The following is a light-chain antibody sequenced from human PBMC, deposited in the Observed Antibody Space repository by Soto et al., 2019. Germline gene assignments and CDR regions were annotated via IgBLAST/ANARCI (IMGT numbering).Light chain of an antibody. CDR2: EVS. Sequence: LTQPPSASGSPGQSVTISCTGTSSDVGGYNYVSWYQQHPGKAPKLMIYEVSKRPSGVPDRFSGSKSGNTASLTVSGLQAEDEADYYCSSYAGSNNPYVLGTGTKVTVL. CDR3: SSYAGSNNPYV. CDR1: SSDVGGYNY. V-gene: IGLV2-8*01. J-gene: IGLJ1*01.